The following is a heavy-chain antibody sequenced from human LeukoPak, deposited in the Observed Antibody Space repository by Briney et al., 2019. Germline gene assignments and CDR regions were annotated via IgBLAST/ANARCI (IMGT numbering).Heavy chain of an antibody. J-gene: IGHJ4*02. V-gene: IGHV1-2*02. CDR1: GYTFTSYY. D-gene: IGHD1-26*01. CDR3: ARDFSIWDSESYLT. CDR2: INPNSGGT. Sequence: GASVKVSCKASGYTFTSYYMHWVRQAPGQGLEWMGWINPNSGGTNYAQKFQGRVTMTRDTSISTAYMELSRLRSDDTAVYYCARDFSIWDSESYLTWGQGTLVTVSS.